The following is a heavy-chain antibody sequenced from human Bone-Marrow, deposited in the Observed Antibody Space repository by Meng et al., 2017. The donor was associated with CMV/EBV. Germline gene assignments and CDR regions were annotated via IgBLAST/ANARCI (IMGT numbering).Heavy chain of an antibody. J-gene: IGHJ6*02. Sequence: GESLKISCAASGFTFSSYAMHWVRQAPGKGLEWVAVISYDGSNKYYADSVKGRFTISRDNSKNTLYLQMNSLRAEDTAVYYCAKGPDGGTYYNHFYYGMDVWGQGTTVTVSS. CDR2: ISYDGSNK. CDR1: GFTFSSYA. CDR3: AKGPDGGTYYNHFYYGMDV. V-gene: IGHV3-30*04. D-gene: IGHD1-26*01.